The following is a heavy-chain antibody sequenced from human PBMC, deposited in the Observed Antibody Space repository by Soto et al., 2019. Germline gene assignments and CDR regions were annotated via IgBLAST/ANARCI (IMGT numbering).Heavy chain of an antibody. CDR3: AKLRSSSWTQYAFDV. Sequence: GGSLRLSCAVSGFTVSNNYMSWVRQAPGKGLEGVSVISGSGGSTYYAESVKGRFTISRDNSKNTLYLQMNSLRAEDTAVYNCAKLRSSSWTQYAFDVWGHGTMVTVSS. CDR2: ISGSGGST. D-gene: IGHD6-13*01. V-gene: IGHV3-53*05. J-gene: IGHJ3*01. CDR1: GFTVSNNY.